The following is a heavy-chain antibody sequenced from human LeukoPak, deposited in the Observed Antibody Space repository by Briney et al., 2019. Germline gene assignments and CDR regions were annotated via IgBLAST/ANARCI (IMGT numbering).Heavy chain of an antibody. V-gene: IGHV3-53*01. J-gene: IGHJ4*02. Sequence: GGSLRLSCAASGLIVSSNYMSWVRQAPGKGLEWVSVIYSGGSIYYADSVKGRFTISRDNSKNTLYLQMNSLRAEDTAVYYCARGGDGYDSSGYYYGYFDYWGQGTLVTVSS. D-gene: IGHD3-22*01. CDR1: GLIVSSNY. CDR2: IYSGGSI. CDR3: ARGGDGYDSSGYYYGYFDY.